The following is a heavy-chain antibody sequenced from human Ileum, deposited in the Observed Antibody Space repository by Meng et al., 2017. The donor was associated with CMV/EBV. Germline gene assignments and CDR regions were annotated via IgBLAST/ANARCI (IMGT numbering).Heavy chain of an antibody. CDR3: AKSLVDTAMDLDE. Sequence: GESLKISCAASEFTFSSFAMTWVRQAPGKGLEWVSTIDSSDRTYYADSVKGRFTISRDNSKNTLHLQMNSLRAEDTAVYYCAKSLVDTAMDLDEWRQETLVTVSS. D-gene: IGHD5-18*01. CDR1: EFTFSSFA. J-gene: IGHJ4*02. CDR2: IDSSDRT. V-gene: IGHV3-23*01.